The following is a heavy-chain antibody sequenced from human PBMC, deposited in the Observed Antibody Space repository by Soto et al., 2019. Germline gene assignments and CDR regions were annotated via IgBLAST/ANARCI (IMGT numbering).Heavy chain of an antibody. D-gene: IGHD2-21*02. CDR3: ARDSEVTAGYYYYGMDV. CDR2: IYYSGST. Sequence: SETLSLTCTVSGGSISSGGYYRSWIRQHPGKGLEWIGYIYYSGSTYYNPSLKSRVTISVDTSKNQFSLKLSSVTAADTAVYSCARDSEVTAGYYYYGMDVWGQGTTATVSS. CDR1: GGSISSGGYY. V-gene: IGHV4-31*03. J-gene: IGHJ6*02.